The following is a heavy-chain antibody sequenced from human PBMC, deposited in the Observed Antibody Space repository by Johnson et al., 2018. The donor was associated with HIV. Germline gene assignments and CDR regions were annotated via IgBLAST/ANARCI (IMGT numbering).Heavy chain of an antibody. D-gene: IGHD3-22*01. CDR1: GFTFDDYA. V-gene: IGHV3-9*01. CDR3: ARGRYYDSSGYESGAFDI. CDR2: ISGNSGSI. J-gene: IGHJ3*02. Sequence: VQLVESGGVVVQPGRSLRLSCAASGFTFDDYAMHWVRQAPGKGLEWVSGISGNSGSIGYADSVRGRFTISRDNSKNTLYLQMNSLRDEDTAVYYCARGRYYDSSGYESGAFDIWGQGTMVTVSS.